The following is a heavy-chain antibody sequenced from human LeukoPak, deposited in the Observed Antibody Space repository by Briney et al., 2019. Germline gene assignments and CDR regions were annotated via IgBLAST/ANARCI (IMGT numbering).Heavy chain of an antibody. Sequence: SETLSLTXTVSGGSISPYYWSWIRQAAGKGLEWIGHIYTSGSTNYNPSLKSRVTMSVDTSKNQFSLKLSSVTAADTAVYYCARDRSSWYYFDYWGQGTLVTVSS. D-gene: IGHD6-13*01. CDR2: IYTSGST. CDR1: GGSISPYY. CDR3: ARDRSSWYYFDY. J-gene: IGHJ4*02. V-gene: IGHV4-4*07.